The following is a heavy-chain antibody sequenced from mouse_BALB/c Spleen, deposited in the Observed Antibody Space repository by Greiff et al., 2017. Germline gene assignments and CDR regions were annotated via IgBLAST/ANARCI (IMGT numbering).Heavy chain of an antibody. Sequence: EVHLVESGGGLVKPGGSLKLSCAASGFTFSSYAMSWVRQTPEKRLEWVASISSGGSTYYPDSVKGRITISRDNARNILFLQMSSLRAEDTAMYYCARGDFEAWFAYWGQGTLVTVSA. CDR3: ARGDFEAWFAY. CDR1: GFTFSSYA. CDR2: ISSGGST. V-gene: IGHV5-6-5*01. J-gene: IGHJ3*01.